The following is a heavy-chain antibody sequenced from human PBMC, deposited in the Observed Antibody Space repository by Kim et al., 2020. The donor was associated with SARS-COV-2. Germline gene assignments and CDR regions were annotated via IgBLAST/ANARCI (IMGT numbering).Heavy chain of an antibody. CDR3: ATQFRGQRANWGFPD. Sequence: QTFQGRVTMTEDTSTDTAYMELSSLRSEDTAVYYCATQFRGQRANWGFPDWGQGTLVTVSS. D-gene: IGHD7-27*01. J-gene: IGHJ4*02. V-gene: IGHV1-24*01.